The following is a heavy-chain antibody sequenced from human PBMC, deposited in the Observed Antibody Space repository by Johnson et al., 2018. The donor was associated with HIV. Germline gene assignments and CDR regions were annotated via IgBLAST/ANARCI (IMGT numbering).Heavy chain of an antibody. V-gene: IGHV3-NL1*01. Sequence: QLVESGGGVVQPGGSLRLSCAASGFTFSSYGMHWVRQAPGKGLEWVSAIRGSGGSTYYADSVKGRFTISRDNSKNSLYLQMNSLRAEDTALYYCAGGGVVLVVYAILDPDAFDIWGQGTMVTVSP. J-gene: IGHJ3*02. CDR1: GFTFSSYG. CDR3: AGGGVVLVVYAILDPDAFDI. CDR2: IRGSGGST. D-gene: IGHD2-8*02.